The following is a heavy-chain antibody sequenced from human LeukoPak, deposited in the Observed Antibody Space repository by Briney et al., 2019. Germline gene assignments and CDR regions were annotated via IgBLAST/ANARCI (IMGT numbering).Heavy chain of an antibody. CDR2: ISYDGSNK. D-gene: IGHD3-22*01. V-gene: IGHV3-30*04. CDR3: AKDFGGYYFPDFDY. Sequence: PGGSLRLSCAASGFTFSSYAMHWVRQAPGKGLEWVAVISYDGSNKYYADSVKGRFTISRDNSKNTLYLQMNSLRAEDTAVYYCAKDFGGYYFPDFDYWGQGTLVTVSS. CDR1: GFTFSSYA. J-gene: IGHJ4*02.